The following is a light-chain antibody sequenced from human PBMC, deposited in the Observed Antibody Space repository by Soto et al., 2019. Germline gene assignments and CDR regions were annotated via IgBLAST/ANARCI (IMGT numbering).Light chain of an antibody. V-gene: IGKV1-39*01. J-gene: IGKJ1*01. CDR3: QQRFSTPPWT. Sequence: DIQMTQSPSSLSASVGDRVTITCRASQSISSYLNWYQQKPGKAPKLLIYAASSLQSGVPSRFSGSGSGTTFTLTISSRQPKEFVTYYCQQRFSTPPWTFGQGTKVEIK. CDR1: QSISSY. CDR2: AAS.